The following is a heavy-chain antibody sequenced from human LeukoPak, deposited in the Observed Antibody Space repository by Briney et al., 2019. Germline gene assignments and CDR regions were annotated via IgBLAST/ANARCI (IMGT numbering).Heavy chain of an antibody. CDR2: VNTNSGGR. V-gene: IGHV1-2*02. J-gene: IGHJ4*02. CDR3: SPGCGLYSSLDC. CDR1: GYSFTGYY. Sequence: ASVTVSCKASGYSFTGYYMQLVRQAPGPGLEWMGLVNTNSGGRNYAQKFQGRVTMTRVRCIIKDYMELGRLRLDDGAVDYFSPGCGLYSSLDCWGQGTLVTDPS. D-gene: IGHD6-19*01.